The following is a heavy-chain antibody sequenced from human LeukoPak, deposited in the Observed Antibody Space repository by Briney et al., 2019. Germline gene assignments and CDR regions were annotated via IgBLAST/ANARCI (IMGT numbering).Heavy chain of an antibody. J-gene: IGHJ4*02. CDR2: INHSGST. Sequence: SETLSLTCAVYGGSFSGYYWSGIRQPPGKGLEWIGEINHSGSTNYNPSLKSRVTISLDTSKNQFSLKLSSVTAADTAVYYCARDGEMATIENYFDYWGQGTLVTVSS. V-gene: IGHV4-34*01. CDR1: GGSFSGYY. CDR3: ARDGEMATIENYFDY. D-gene: IGHD5-24*01.